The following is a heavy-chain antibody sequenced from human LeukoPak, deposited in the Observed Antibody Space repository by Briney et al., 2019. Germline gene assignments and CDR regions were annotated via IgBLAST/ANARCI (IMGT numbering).Heavy chain of an antibody. CDR3: AKVSSEDSSGSTRHFDY. V-gene: IGHV3-30*18. D-gene: IGHD3-22*01. J-gene: IGHJ4*02. Sequence: GRSLRLSCAASGVTFSSYGMHWVRQAPGKGLEWVAVISYDGSNKYYADSVNGRFTISRDNSKITLYLQMNSLRAEDTAVYYCAKVSSEDSSGSTRHFDYWGQGTLVTVSS. CDR1: GVTFSSYG. CDR2: ISYDGSNK.